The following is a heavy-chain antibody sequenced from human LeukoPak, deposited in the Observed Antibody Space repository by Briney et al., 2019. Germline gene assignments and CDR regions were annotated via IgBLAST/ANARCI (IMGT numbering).Heavy chain of an antibody. V-gene: IGHV3-9*01. CDR3: AKDRGGGSQLGHAFDV. CDR1: GFTFSSYS. CDR2: ISYSSATI. D-gene: IGHD2-15*01. J-gene: IGHJ3*01. Sequence: GGSLRLSCAASGFTFSSYSMNWVRQAPGKGLEWVSGISYSSATIGYVDSVKGRFIISRDNAKNSLYLQMNSLRAEDTALYFCAKDRGGGSQLGHAFDVWGQGTMVSVSS.